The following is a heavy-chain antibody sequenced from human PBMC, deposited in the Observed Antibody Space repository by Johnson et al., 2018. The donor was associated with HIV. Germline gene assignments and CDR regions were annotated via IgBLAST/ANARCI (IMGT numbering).Heavy chain of an antibody. CDR1: GFTFSDYY. CDR3: AKSPRFTIFGSDAFDI. V-gene: IGHV3-20*04. CDR2: INWNGGST. Sequence: VQLVESGGGLVKPGGSLRLSCAASGFTFSDYYMSWVRQAPGKGLEWVSGINWNGGSTDYTDSVKGRFTISRDNAKNSLYLQMNSLRAEDTAVYYCAKSPRFTIFGSDAFDIWGQGTMVTVSS. J-gene: IGHJ3*02. D-gene: IGHD3-3*01.